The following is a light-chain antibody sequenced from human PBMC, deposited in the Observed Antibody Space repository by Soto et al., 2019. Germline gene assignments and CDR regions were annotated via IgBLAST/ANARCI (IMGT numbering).Light chain of an antibody. CDR2: DVS. Sequence: QSALTQPRSVSGSPGQSVTISCTGTSSDVGGYNYVSWYQQHPGKAAKLMIYDVSKRPSGVPDRFSGSKSGNTASLTISGLQAEDEADYYCCSYAGSYTSLYVFGTGTKLTVL. J-gene: IGLJ1*01. CDR1: SSDVGGYNY. CDR3: CSYAGSYTSLYV. V-gene: IGLV2-11*01.